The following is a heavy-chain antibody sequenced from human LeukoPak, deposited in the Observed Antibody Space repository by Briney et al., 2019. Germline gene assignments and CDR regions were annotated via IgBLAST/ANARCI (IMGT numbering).Heavy chain of an antibody. CDR3: ARKYSSSPMDV. J-gene: IGHJ6*03. Sequence: ASVKVSCKASGYNFIDYYMHWVRQAPGQGLEWMGWINPNSGGTNYAQKFQGRVTMTRDTSISTAYMELSRLRSDDTVVYYCARKYSSSPMDVWGKGTTVTVSS. CDR1: GYNFIDYY. CDR2: INPNSGGT. V-gene: IGHV1-2*02. D-gene: IGHD6-6*01.